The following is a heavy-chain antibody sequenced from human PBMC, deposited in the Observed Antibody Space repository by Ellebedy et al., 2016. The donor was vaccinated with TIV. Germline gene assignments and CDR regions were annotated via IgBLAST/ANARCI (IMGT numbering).Heavy chain of an antibody. CDR2: ISNTGGRT. V-gene: IGHV3-23*01. CDR3: AKGRGGGSDSSAPRYYFDY. J-gene: IGHJ4*02. Sequence: GESLKISCAASGFTFSSYAMSWVCQAPGQGLEWVSTISNTGGRTYYADSVEGRFTISRDNSKKTQYLQMNSLRAEDTAVNYCAKGRGGGSDSSAPRYYFDYWGLGTLVTVSS. D-gene: IGHD3-22*01. CDR1: GFTFSSYA.